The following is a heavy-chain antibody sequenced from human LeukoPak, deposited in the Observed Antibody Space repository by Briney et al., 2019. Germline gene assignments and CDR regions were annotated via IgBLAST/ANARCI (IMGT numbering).Heavy chain of an antibody. CDR2: IYHSGST. V-gene: IGHV4-38-2*01. Sequence: PSETLSLTCPVSGYSISSGYYWGWIRQPPGKGLEWIGSIYHSGSTYYNPSLKSRVTISVDTSKNQFSLKLSSVTAADTAVYYCARNIVVVAATPGWFDPWGQGTLVTVSS. CDR1: GYSISSGYY. J-gene: IGHJ5*02. CDR3: ARNIVVVAATPGWFDP. D-gene: IGHD2-15*01.